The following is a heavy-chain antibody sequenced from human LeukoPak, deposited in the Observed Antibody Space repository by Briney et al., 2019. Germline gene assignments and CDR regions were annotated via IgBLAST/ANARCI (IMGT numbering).Heavy chain of an antibody. J-gene: IGHJ4*02. Sequence: PSETLSLTCTVSGGSISSSNYYWGWIRQPPGKGLEWIGNIYYSGSTYYNPSLKSRVTISVDTSKNQFSLKLSSVTAADTAVYYCARLLYYDSRGYPYYFDYWGQGTLVTVSS. V-gene: IGHV4-39*01. D-gene: IGHD3-22*01. CDR3: ARLLYYDSRGYPYYFDY. CDR2: IYYSGST. CDR1: GGSISSSNYY.